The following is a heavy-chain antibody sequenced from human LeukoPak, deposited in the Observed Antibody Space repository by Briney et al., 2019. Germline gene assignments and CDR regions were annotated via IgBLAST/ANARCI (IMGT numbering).Heavy chain of an antibody. CDR1: GFTFSNAW. CDR3: TTDTEQWLVPFDH. D-gene: IGHD6-19*01. Sequence: PGGSLRLSCAASGFTFSNAWMSWVRQAPGKGLEWVGRIKSKTDGGTTDYAAPVKGRFTISRDDSKNTLYLQMHRLKTEDTAVYYCTTDTEQWLVPFDHWGQGTLVTVSS. V-gene: IGHV3-15*01. J-gene: IGHJ4*02. CDR2: IKSKTDGGTT.